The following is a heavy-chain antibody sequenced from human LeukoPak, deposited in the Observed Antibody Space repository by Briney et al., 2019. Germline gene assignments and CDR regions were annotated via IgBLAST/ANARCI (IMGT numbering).Heavy chain of an antibody. J-gene: IGHJ4*02. CDR3: ARDPPSNYYDSSGYFDY. CDR1: GFTFSSYW. V-gene: IGHV3-74*01. D-gene: IGHD3-22*01. CDR2: INSDGSST. Sequence: GGSLRLSCAASGFTFSSYWMHWVSQAPGNGLVWVSRINSDGSSTSYADSVKGRFTISRDNAKNTLYLQMNSLRAEDTAVYYCARDPPSNYYDSSGYFDYWGQGTLVTVSS.